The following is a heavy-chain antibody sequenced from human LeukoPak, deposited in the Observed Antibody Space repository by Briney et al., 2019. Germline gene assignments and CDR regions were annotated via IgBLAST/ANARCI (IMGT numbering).Heavy chain of an antibody. Sequence: PGGSLRLSCAASGFTFDDYAMHWVRQAPGKGLEWVSLISGDGGSTYYADSVKGRFTISRDNSKNSLYLQMNSLRTEDTALYYRAKGPYSSGWYETYYFDYWGQGTLVTVSS. V-gene: IGHV3-43*02. D-gene: IGHD6-19*01. CDR1: GFTFDDYA. CDR2: ISGDGGST. J-gene: IGHJ4*02. CDR3: AKGPYSSGWYETYYFDY.